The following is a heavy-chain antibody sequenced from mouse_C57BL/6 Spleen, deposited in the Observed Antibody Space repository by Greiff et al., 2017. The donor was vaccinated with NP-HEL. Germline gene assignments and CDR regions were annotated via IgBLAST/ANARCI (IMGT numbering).Heavy chain of an antibody. J-gene: IGHJ3*01. CDR1: GFTFSDYG. CDR2: ISRDSSTI. CDR3: ARRRFAPFTY. V-gene: IGHV5-17*01. Sequence: EVQVVESGGGLVKPGASLKLSCAASGFTFSDYGMHWVRQAPEKGLEWVAYISRDSSTIYYADTVKGRFTISRDNAKNTLFLQMTSLRSEDTAMYYCARRRFAPFTYWGKGTLVTVSS.